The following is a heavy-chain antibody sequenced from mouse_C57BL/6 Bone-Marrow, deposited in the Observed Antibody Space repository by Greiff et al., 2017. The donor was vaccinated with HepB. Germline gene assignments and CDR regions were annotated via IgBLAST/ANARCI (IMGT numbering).Heavy chain of an antibody. J-gene: IGHJ1*03. CDR3: AGWLLNPYWYFDV. V-gene: IGHV1-78*01. CDR1: GYTFTDHT. CDR2: IYPRDGST. D-gene: IGHD2-3*01. Sequence: VQLQQSDAELVKPGASVKISCKVSGYTFTDHTIHWMKQRPEQGLEWIGYIYPRDGSTKYNGKFKGKATLTADKSSSTAYMQLSSLTSEDSAVYFCAGWLLNPYWYFDVWGTGTTVTVSS.